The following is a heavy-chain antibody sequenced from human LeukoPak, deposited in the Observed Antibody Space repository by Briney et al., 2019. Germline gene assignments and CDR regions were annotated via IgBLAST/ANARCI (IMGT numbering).Heavy chain of an antibody. CDR3: ARDKVTY. CDR1: GYTFSNYW. J-gene: IGHJ4*02. Sequence: GGSLRLSSAPSGYTFSNYWMSWVRQAPGKGLEWVANITKDGSEKYYVDSVKGRFTISRDNAKNSLYLQMNSMRVEDTAVYYCARDKVTYWGQGTLVTVSS. V-gene: IGHV3-7*01. CDR2: ITKDGSEK.